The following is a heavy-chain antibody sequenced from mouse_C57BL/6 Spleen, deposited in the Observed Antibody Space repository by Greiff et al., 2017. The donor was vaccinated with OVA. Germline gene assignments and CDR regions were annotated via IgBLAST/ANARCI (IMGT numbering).Heavy chain of an antibody. Sequence: QVTLKESGPGILQSSQTLSLTCSFSGFSLSTSGMGVSWIRQPSGKGLEWLAHIYWDDDKRYNPSLKSRLTISKDTSRNQVFLKITSVDTADTATYYCARNYGNSYAMDYWGQGTSVTVSS. CDR1: GFSLSTSGMG. CDR2: IYWDDDK. J-gene: IGHJ4*01. V-gene: IGHV8-12*01. CDR3: ARNYGNSYAMDY. D-gene: IGHD2-1*01.